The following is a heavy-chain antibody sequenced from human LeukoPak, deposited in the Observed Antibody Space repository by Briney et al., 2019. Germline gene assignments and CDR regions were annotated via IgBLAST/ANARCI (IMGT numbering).Heavy chain of an antibody. V-gene: IGHV5-51*01. Sequence: GESLKISCKTSGYSFTYYYIAWVRQVPGKGLEWMGIIYPADSDTRYSPSFQGQVSISADKSMSIAYPQWRSLKASDTAMYYCARPHYYGSGSYYSGFDIWGQGTMVTVSS. D-gene: IGHD3-10*01. J-gene: IGHJ3*02. CDR2: IYPADSDT. CDR1: GYSFTYYY. CDR3: ARPHYYGSGSYYSGFDI.